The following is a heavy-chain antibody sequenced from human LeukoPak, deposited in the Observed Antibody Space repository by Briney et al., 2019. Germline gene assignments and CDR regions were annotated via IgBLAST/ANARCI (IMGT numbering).Heavy chain of an antibody. CDR3: ARDRYSGNPFLPNYFDF. CDR1: GGSISSSNW. Sequence: SSGTLSLTCAVSGGSISSSNWWSWVRQPPGKGLEWIGEIYHSGSTNYNPSLKSRVTISVDKSKSQFSLKLSSVIPEDTAVYYCARDRYSGNPFLPNYFDFWGQGTLVTVSS. V-gene: IGHV4-4*02. CDR2: IYHSGST. J-gene: IGHJ4*02. D-gene: IGHD1-26*01.